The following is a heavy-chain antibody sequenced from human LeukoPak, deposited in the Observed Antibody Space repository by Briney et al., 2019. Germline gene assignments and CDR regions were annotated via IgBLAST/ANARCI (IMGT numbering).Heavy chain of an antibody. V-gene: IGHV3-30*02. CDR1: GFTFSSYG. J-gene: IGHJ4*02. CDR2: IRYDGSNK. Sequence: GGSLRLSCAASGFTFSSYGMHWVRQAPGKGLEWVAFIRYDGSNKYYADSVKGRFTISRDNSKNTLYLQMNSLRAEDTAVYYCARDGSTTAQEQYYYDSSGYFDYWGQGTLVTVSS. CDR3: ARDGSTTAQEQYYYDSSGYFDY. D-gene: IGHD3-22*01.